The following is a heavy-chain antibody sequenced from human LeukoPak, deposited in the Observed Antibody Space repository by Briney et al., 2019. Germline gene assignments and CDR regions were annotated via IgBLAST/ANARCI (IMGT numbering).Heavy chain of an antibody. J-gene: IGHJ4*02. D-gene: IGHD3-3*01. V-gene: IGHV1-2*02. Sequence: GASVKVSCKASGYTFTGYYMHWVRQAPGQGLEWMGWINPNSGGTNYAQKFQGRVTMTRNTSISTAYMELSRLRSDDTAVYYCASNTIFGVVIDYYFDYWGQGTLVTVSS. CDR2: INPNSGGT. CDR1: GYTFTGYY. CDR3: ASNTIFGVVIDYYFDY.